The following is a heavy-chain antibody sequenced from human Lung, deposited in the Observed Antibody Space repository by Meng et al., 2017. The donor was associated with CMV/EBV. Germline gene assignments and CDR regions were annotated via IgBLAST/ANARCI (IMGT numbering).Heavy chain of an antibody. V-gene: IGHV1-8*01. J-gene: IGHJ6*02. CDR1: GYTFSYYD. Sequence: ASXXVSCKASGYTFSYYDIIWVRQASGQGLEWVGWMNPNRGNTAYAQKFQGRVTMTRDTSTSTVYMELSSLRSEDTAVYYCARFVGSSSNRDFFYYYGMDVWGQGTTVTVSS. D-gene: IGHD6-6*01. CDR2: MNPNRGNT. CDR3: ARFVGSSSNRDFFYYYGMDV.